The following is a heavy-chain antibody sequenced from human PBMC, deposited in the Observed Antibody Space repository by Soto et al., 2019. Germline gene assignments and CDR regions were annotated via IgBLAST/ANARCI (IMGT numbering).Heavy chain of an antibody. D-gene: IGHD3-3*01. CDR1: GYTFNKYY. Sequence: QVQLVQSGTEVKKPGASVKISCKASGYTFNKYYIHWVRQAPGQGLEWMGIINPDGGRTSYAQKFQDRAVMTRDTSPGTLFMVLSSLRSDDTAIYSCARYFELRGTIFGGVILWMYNSLDTWGQGTLVTVS. CDR3: ARYFELRGTIFGGVILWMYNSLDT. CDR2: INPDGGRT. J-gene: IGHJ5*02. V-gene: IGHV1-46*02.